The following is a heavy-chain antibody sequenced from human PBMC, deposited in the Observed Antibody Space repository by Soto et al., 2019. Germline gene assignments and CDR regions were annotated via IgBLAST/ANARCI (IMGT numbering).Heavy chain of an antibody. CDR2: MNPNSGNT. J-gene: IGHJ4*02. CDR3: ATERAVAGFDY. D-gene: IGHD6-19*01. V-gene: IGHV1-8*01. Sequence: QVQLVQSGAEVKKPGASVKVSCKASGYTFTSYDINWVRQATGQGLEWMGWMNPNSGNTGYAQKFQGRVTMTRNTSISPAYMALTSLSSEDTAVYYCATERAVAGFDYWGQGTLVTVSS. CDR1: GYTFTSYD.